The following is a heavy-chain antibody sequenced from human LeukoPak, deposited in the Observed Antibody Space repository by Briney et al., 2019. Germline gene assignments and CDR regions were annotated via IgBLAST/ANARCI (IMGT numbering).Heavy chain of an antibody. CDR1: GYTFTSYY. D-gene: IGHD6-6*01. CDR2: INPSGGST. Sequence: ASVKVSCKASGYTFTSYYMHWVRQAPGQGLEWMGIINPSGGSTSYAQKFQGRVTMTRDMSTSTVYMELSSLRPEDTAVYYCARGHPIIAARPALDYWGQGTLVTVSS. V-gene: IGHV1-46*01. J-gene: IGHJ4*02. CDR3: ARGHPIIAARPALDY.